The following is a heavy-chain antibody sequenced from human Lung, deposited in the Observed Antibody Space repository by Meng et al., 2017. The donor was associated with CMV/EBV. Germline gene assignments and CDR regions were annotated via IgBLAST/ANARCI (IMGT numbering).Heavy chain of an antibody. D-gene: IGHD3-10*01. Sequence: GGSLRLSFAASGFTFSSHWMCWVRQAPGKGLEWVANIKADGSEKYYVDSVKGRFTVSRDNAKNSLYLQMNGLRAEDTAVYYCACNSGDCWGQGTLVTVSS. CDR3: ACNSGDC. CDR1: GFTFSSHW. CDR2: IKADGSEK. J-gene: IGHJ4*02. V-gene: IGHV3-7*01.